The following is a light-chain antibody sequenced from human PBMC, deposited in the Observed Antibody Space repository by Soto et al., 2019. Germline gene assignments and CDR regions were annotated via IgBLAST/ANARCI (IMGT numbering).Light chain of an antibody. Sequence: EMGSTRSQTILSLFPVESATLSCRAIQSVNSNYLAWYQQHPGQAPRLLMYGSSIRATGIPARFSGSGSGTEFTLTISSLQSEDFAVYYCQQHNNWPPITFGQGTRLEI. CDR3: QQHNNWPPIT. CDR1: QSVNSN. CDR2: GSS. J-gene: IGKJ5*01. V-gene: IGKV3-15*01.